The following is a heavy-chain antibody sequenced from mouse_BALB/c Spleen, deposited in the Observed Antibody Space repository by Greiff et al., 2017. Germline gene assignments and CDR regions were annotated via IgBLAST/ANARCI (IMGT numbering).Heavy chain of an antibody. D-gene: IGHD1-1*01. CDR2: IDPENGDT. CDR3: NAGINAPFAY. J-gene: IGHJ3*01. Sequence: EVQLQQSGAELVRSGASVKLSCTASGFNIKDYYMHWVKQRPEQGLEWIGWIDPENGDTEYAPKFQGKATMTADTSSNTAYLQLSSLTSEDTAVYDCNAGINAPFAYWGQGTLVTVSA. CDR1: GFNIKDYY. V-gene: IGHV14-4*02.